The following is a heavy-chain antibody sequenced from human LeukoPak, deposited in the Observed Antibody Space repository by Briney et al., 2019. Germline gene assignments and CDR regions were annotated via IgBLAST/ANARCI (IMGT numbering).Heavy chain of an antibody. V-gene: IGHV4-39*01. CDR3: ARARYFYGSGSYYFNWFDP. CDR1: GGSISTSNYY. CDR2: IYYSVDT. Sequence: PSETLSLTCTVSGGSISTSNYYWGWIRQPPGKGLEWIGTIYYSVDTYYKPSLKSRVTISVDTSKNQFSLNLRSVTAADTAVYFCARARYFYGSGSYYFNWFDPWGQGTLVTAST. J-gene: IGHJ5*02. D-gene: IGHD3-10*01.